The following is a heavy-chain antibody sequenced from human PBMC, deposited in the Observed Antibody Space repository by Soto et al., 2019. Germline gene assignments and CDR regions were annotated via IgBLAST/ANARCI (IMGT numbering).Heavy chain of an antibody. D-gene: IGHD5-12*01. Sequence: QVQLQESGPGVVKPSDTLSVTCTVSGGSVSSRSHFWSWIRQPPGGGLQWIGYIYYTGNTNYSPSRTSRATLSVDTARNQVSLRLTSVTAADTAIYYCARYDAESGSNKLDPWGQGTLFTVSS. J-gene: IGHJ5*02. V-gene: IGHV4-61*01. CDR3: ARYDAESGSNKLDP. CDR2: IYYTGNT. CDR1: GGSVSSRSHF.